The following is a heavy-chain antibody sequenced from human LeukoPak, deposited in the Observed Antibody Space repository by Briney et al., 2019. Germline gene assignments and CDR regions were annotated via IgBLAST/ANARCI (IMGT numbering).Heavy chain of an antibody. CDR1: EYRFTGYY. D-gene: IGHD5-24*01. V-gene: IGHV1-2*02. J-gene: IGHJ4*02. Sequence: ASVKVSCKASEYRFTGYYMHWVRQAPGQGLEWMGWINPNSGGTNYAQKFQDRVTMTRDTSINTAYMELSRLRSDDTAVYYCAREMATAHTTPDYWGQGTLVTVSS. CDR2: INPNSGGT. CDR3: AREMATAHTTPDY.